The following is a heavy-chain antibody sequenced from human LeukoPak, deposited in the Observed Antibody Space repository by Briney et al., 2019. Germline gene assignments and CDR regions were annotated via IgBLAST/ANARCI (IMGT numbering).Heavy chain of an antibody. V-gene: IGHV1-18*01. CDR1: GYTFTSYG. D-gene: IGHD3-22*01. CDR2: ISAYNGNT. Sequence: ASVKVSCKASGYTFTSYGISWVRRAPGQGLEWMGWISAYNGNTNYAQKLQGRVTMTTDTSTSTAYMELRSLRSDDTAVYYCASSYYYDSSVSRFDPWGQGTLVTVSS. CDR3: ASSYYYDSSVSRFDP. J-gene: IGHJ5*02.